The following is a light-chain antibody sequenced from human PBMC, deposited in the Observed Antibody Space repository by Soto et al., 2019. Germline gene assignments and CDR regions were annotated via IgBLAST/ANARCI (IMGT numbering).Light chain of an antibody. J-gene: IGLJ2*01. CDR2: EVS. V-gene: IGLV2-14*01. CDR3: XSYTSSSTLYVV. CDR1: SSDVGGYNY. Sequence: QSVLTQPASVSGSPGQSITISCTGTSSDVGGYNYVSWYQQHPGKAPKLMIYEVSNRPSGVXXXXSGSKSGNTASLTISGXXXXDEXXXXXXSYTSSSTLYVVFGGGTKLTVL.